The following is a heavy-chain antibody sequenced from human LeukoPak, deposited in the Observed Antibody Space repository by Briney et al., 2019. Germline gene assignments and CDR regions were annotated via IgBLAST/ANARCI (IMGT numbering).Heavy chain of an antibody. J-gene: IGHJ5*02. CDR3: ARQVARNWFDP. V-gene: IGHV4-39*01. CDR2: IDYDGGT. Sequence: PLETLSLTCTVSGGSISSSGSSWGWIRQPPGKGLEWIGTIDYDGGTYYNPSLKSRVTIPVDTSKNQFSLKLSSVTAAETAVYYCARQVARNWFDPWGPGTLVTVSS. CDR1: GGSISSSGSS.